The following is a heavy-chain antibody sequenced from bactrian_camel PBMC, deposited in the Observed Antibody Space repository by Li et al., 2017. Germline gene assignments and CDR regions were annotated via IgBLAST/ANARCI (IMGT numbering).Heavy chain of an antibody. Sequence: HVQLVESGGGSVQAGGSLTLLCVSSGYSYSPYTMGWFRRLPGQEREGVAAIAGDGRTDYADTVKGRATISRDGAKNIIALEMDSLKPEDTATYYCTASFWSGCSLVAGYHRYWGQGTQVTVS. V-gene: IGHV3S53*01. J-gene: IGHJ4*01. D-gene: IGHD6*01. CDR1: GYSYSPYT. CDR2: IAGDGRT. CDR3: TASFWSGCSLVAGYHRY.